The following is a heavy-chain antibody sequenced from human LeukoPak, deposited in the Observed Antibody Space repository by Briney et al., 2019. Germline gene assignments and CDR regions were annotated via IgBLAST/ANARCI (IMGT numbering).Heavy chain of an antibody. J-gene: IGHJ4*02. CDR2: IIPIFGTA. D-gene: IGHD6-13*01. CDR3: ARARKRYSSSWYFDH. Sequence: SVKVSCKASGGTFISYAISWVRQAPGQGLEWRGRIIPIFGTANYAQKFQGRVTITTDESTSTAYMELSSLRSEDTAVYYCARARKRYSSSWYFDHWGQGTLVTVSS. V-gene: IGHV1-69*05. CDR1: GGTFISYA.